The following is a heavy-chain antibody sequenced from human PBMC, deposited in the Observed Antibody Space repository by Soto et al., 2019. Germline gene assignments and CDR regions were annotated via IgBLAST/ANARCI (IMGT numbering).Heavy chain of an antibody. J-gene: IGHJ6*02. CDR2: ITAYNGNT. Sequence: ASVKVSCKASSYTFTSYGFSWVRQAPGQGLEWMGWITAYNGNTKYAQKWQGRVTMTEDTSTDTAYMELSSLRSEDTAVYYCATKGRWYVGYYYGMDVWGQGTTVTVSS. CDR1: SYTFTSYG. D-gene: IGHD6-13*01. CDR3: ATKGRWYVGYYYGMDV. V-gene: IGHV1-18*01.